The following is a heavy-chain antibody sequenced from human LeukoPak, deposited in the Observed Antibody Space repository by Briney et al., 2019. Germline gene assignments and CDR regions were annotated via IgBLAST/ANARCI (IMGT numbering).Heavy chain of an antibody. CDR2: ISYDGSNK. CDR3: AKGVYYYGSGSDY. Sequence: GGSLRLSCAASGFTFSSYGMHWVRQAPGKGLEWVAVISYDGSNKYYADSVKGRFTISRDNSKNTLYLQMNSPRAEDTAVYYCAKGVYYYGSGSDYWGQGTLVTVSS. J-gene: IGHJ4*02. V-gene: IGHV3-30*18. D-gene: IGHD3-10*01. CDR1: GFTFSSYG.